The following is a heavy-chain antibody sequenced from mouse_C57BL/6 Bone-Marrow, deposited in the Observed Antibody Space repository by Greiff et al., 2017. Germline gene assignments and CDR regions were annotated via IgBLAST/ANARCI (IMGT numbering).Heavy chain of an antibody. V-gene: IGHV5-17*01. Sequence: EVKLVESGGGLVKPGGSLKLSCAASGFTFSDYGMHWVRQAPEKGLEWVAYISSGSSTIYYADTVKGRFTISRANAKNTLFLQMTSLRSEDTAMYYCARSIYYGSSYDYAMDYWGQGTSVTVSS. CDR1: GFTFSDYG. CDR3: ARSIYYGSSYDYAMDY. CDR2: ISSGSSTI. D-gene: IGHD1-1*01. J-gene: IGHJ4*01.